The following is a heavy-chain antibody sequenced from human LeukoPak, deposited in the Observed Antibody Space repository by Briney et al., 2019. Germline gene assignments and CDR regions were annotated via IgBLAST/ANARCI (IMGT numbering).Heavy chain of an antibody. CDR3: AKGQLLWFGESRYYFDY. CDR2: ISYDGSNK. Sequence: PGGSLRLSCAASGFTFSRYGMHWVRQAPGKGLEWVTAISYDGSNKYYADSVKGRFTISRDNSKNTLYLQMNSLRAEDTAVYYCAKGQLLWFGESRYYFDYWGQGTLVTVSS. D-gene: IGHD3-10*01. J-gene: IGHJ4*02. CDR1: GFTFSRYG. V-gene: IGHV3-30*04.